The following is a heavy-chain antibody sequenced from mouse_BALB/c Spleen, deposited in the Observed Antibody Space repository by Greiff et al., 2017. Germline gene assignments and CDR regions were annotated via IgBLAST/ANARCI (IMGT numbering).Heavy chain of an antibody. V-gene: IGHV14-3*02. CDR3: AGGYGDFDY. D-gene: IGHD2-14*01. J-gene: IGHJ2*01. Sequence: EVQLQQSGAELVKPGASVKLSCTASGFNITDTYMHWVKQRPEQGLEWIGRIDPANGNTKYDPKFQGKATITADTSSNTAYLQLSSLTSEDTAVYYSAGGYGDFDYWGQGTTLTVSS. CDR1: GFNITDTY. CDR2: IDPANGNT.